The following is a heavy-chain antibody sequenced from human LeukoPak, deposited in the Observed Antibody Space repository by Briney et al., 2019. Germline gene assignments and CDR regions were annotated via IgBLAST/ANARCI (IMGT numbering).Heavy chain of an antibody. CDR3: ARKGPANYYYYYMDV. D-gene: IGHD2-2*01. Sequence: ASVKVSCKASGYTFTSYDLNWVRQAPGQGLEWMGWVNPNSGNTGYAPKFQGRVTMTRNTSISTAYMELSSLRSEDTAVYYCARKGPANYYYYYMDVWGKGTSVTVSS. CDR1: GYTFTSYD. J-gene: IGHJ6*03. V-gene: IGHV1-8*01. CDR2: VNPNSGNT.